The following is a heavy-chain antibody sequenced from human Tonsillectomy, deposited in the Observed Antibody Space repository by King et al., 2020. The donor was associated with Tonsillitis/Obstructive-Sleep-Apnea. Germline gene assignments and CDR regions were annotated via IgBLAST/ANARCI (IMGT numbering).Heavy chain of an antibody. Sequence: VQLVESGAEVKKPGASVKVSCTASEYIFTRYYIHWVRQAPGQGLEWMGRINPNSGETNYAQKFQGRVTMTRDTSINTAYMELTRLRSDDTVVYYCARESYGDPHFDLWGRGTLVTVSS. CDR1: EYIFTRYY. CDR2: INPNSGET. J-gene: IGHJ2*01. CDR3: ARESYGDPHFDL. D-gene: IGHD4-17*01. V-gene: IGHV1-2*05.